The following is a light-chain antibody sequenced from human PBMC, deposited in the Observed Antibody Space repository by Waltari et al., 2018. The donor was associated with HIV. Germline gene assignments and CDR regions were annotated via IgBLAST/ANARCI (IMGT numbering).Light chain of an antibody. J-gene: IGLJ2*01. Sequence: QSALTPPHSVYGSPGQSVTLSCTGTSRDLCGCNYVSWYRPFPGEAPSVIIQDVKKWPSGVPDRFSGSKSGNTASLTIAGLQTDDEADYYCCSYAGNSDVVFGGGTTLTVL. CDR2: DVK. CDR3: CSYAGNSDVV. V-gene: IGLV2-11*01. CDR1: SRDLCGCNY.